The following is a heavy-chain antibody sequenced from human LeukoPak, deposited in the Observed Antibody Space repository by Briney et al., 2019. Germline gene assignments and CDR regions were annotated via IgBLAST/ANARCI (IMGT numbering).Heavy chain of an antibody. J-gene: IGHJ4*02. CDR1: GGSISSGGYY. Sequence: SQTLSLTCTVSGGSISSGGYYWTWIRQHPGKGLEWIGYIYYSGSTYSSPSLKSRVTISVDTSKNQFSLKLSSVTAADTAVYYCARQDDYGDRFDYWGQGTLVTVSS. CDR3: ARQDDYGDRFDY. D-gene: IGHD4-17*01. CDR2: IYYSGST. V-gene: IGHV4-31*03.